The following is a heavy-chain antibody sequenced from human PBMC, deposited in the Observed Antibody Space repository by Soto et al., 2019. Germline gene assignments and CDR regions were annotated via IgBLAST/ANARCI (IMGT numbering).Heavy chain of an antibody. V-gene: IGHV3-33*01. Sequence: QVQLVESGGGVVQPGRSLRLSCAASGFTFSSYGMHWVRQAPGKGLEWVAVIWYDGSNKYYADSVKGRFTISRDNSKNTLYLQMNSLRAEDTAVYYCARESGYPLKNFDYWGQGTLVTVST. J-gene: IGHJ4*02. CDR3: ARESGYPLKNFDY. CDR2: IWYDGSNK. D-gene: IGHD5-12*01. CDR1: GFTFSSYG.